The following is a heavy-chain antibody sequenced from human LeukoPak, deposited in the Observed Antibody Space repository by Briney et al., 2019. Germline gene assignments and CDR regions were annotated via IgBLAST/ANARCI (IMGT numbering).Heavy chain of an antibody. J-gene: IGHJ4*02. D-gene: IGHD3-10*01. V-gene: IGHV3-7*01. CDR3: ARDWSRFGELLYY. CDR2: IKQDGSEK. CDR1: GFTFSTFW. Sequence: GGSLRLSCAASGFTFSTFWMSWVRQAPGKGLEWVANIKQDGSEKYYVDSVKGRFTISRDNSKNTLYLQMNSLRAEDTAVYYCARDWSRFGELLYYWGQGTLVTVSS.